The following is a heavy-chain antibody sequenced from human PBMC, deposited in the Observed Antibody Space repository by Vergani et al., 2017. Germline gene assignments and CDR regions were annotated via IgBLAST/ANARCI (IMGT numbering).Heavy chain of an antibody. J-gene: IGHJ5*02. CDR1: GFTFSACP. V-gene: IGHV3-23*01. Sequence: EVQLLQSGGGVIQPGGSVRLSCAASGFTFSACPMTWVRQAPGKGLEWVSAISARYPSTYYADSVKGRFTISRDNSKNMLYLQMNSLRAEDTAVYYCARGGYCSSTSCYLAYWFDPWGQGTLVTVSS. CDR2: ISARYPST. CDR3: ARGGYCSSTSCYLAYWFDP. D-gene: IGHD2-2*01.